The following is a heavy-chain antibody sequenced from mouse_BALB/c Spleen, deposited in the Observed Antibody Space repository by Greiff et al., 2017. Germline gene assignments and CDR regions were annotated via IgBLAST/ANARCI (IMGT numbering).Heavy chain of an antibody. CDR1: GYTFTSYV. CDR3: ASGGYDYDVYFDY. Sequence: VQLQQSGPELKKPGASVKISCKASGYTFTSYVMHWVKQKPGQGLEWIGYINPYNDGTKYNEKFKGKATLTSDKSSSTAYMELSSLTSEDSAVYYCASGGYDYDVYFDYWGQGTTLTVSS. D-gene: IGHD2-4*01. J-gene: IGHJ2*01. CDR2: INPYNDGT. V-gene: IGHV1-14*01.